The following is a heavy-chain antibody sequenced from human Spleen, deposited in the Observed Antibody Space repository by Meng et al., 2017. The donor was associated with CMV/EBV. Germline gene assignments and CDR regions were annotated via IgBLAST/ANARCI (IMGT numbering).Heavy chain of an antibody. CDR3: ARDSTPSQLLSYYNYYGMDV. J-gene: IGHJ6*02. V-gene: IGHV3-30-3*01. Sequence: GGSLRLSCAASGFTFSTYAMHWVRQAPGKGLDWVAFISYDGSNKHYADSVRGRFTISRDNSKNTLYLQMNSLRLEDTAVYYCARDSTPSQLLSYYNYYGMDVWGQGTTVTVSS. CDR2: ISYDGSNK. CDR1: GFTFSTYA. D-gene: IGHD1-26*01.